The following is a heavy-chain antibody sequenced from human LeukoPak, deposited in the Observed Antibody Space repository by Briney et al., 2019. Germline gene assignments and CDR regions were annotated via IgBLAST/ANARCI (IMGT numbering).Heavy chain of an antibody. CDR3: ARVPSGSQYNWNYAALDY. Sequence: GASVKVSCKASGYTFTSYGISWVRQAPGQGLEWMGWISAYNGNTNYAQKLQGRVTMTTDTSTSTAYMELRSLRSDDTAVYYCARVPSGSQYNWNYAALDYWGQGTLVTVSS. D-gene: IGHD1-7*01. CDR2: ISAYNGNT. V-gene: IGHV1-18*01. CDR1: GYTFTSYG. J-gene: IGHJ4*02.